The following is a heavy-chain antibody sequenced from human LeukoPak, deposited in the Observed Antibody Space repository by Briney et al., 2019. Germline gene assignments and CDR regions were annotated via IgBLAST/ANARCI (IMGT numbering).Heavy chain of an antibody. D-gene: IGHD5-24*01. CDR3: ARVRDGYNRNWAY. V-gene: IGHV4-39*02. J-gene: IGHJ4*02. CDR2: IYYNVAT. CDR1: GVSISSSIYY. Sequence: SETLSLTCTVSGVSISSSIYYWGWFRQPPGKGLEWIGSIYYNVATYYNSSLKSRVTISVDTSKNHLSLKLSSVTAADTAVYYCARVRDGYNRNWAYWGQGTLVTVSS.